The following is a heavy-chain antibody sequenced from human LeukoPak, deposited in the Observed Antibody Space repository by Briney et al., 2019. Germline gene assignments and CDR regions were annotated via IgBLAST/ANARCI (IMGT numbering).Heavy chain of an antibody. CDR2: IYHSGST. D-gene: IGHD3-10*01. CDR3: ARHGVHYGSGSYHRVKRFDP. Sequence: SETLSLTCTVSGYSISSGYYWGWIRQPPGKGLEWIGSIYHSGSTYYNPSLKSRVTISVDTSKNQFSLKLSSVTAADTAVYYCARHGVHYGSGSYHRVKRFDPWGQGTLVTVSS. CDR1: GYSISSGYY. J-gene: IGHJ5*02. V-gene: IGHV4-38-2*02.